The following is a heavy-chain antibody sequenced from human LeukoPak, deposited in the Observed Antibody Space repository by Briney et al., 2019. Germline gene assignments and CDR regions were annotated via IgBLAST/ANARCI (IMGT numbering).Heavy chain of an antibody. CDR1: GFTFSSYW. CDR3: VKGIAVAEI. J-gene: IGHJ4*02. V-gene: IGHV3-23*01. D-gene: IGHD6-19*01. CDR2: ISSSGDDT. Sequence: PGGSLRLSCAASGFTFSSYWMHWVRQAPGKGLEWVSGISSSGDDTYYTDSVRGRFTVSRDNSRNTLYLQMHSLRGEDTALYYCVKGIAVAEIWGQGIQVTVSS.